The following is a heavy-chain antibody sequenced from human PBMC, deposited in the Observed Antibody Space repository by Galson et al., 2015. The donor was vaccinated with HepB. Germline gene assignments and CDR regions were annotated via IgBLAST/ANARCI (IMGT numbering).Heavy chain of an antibody. CDR1: GFTFRSYS. Sequence: SLRLSCAASGFTFRSYSMNWVRQAPGKGLEWVSSISYNDDYIYYANSLRGRFSISRDNAENSLYLQINSLRAEDAAVYYCARGGLQKQRNDYFDYWGRGTLVTVSS. J-gene: IGHJ4*02. V-gene: IGHV3-21*01. D-gene: IGHD1/OR15-1a*01. CDR2: ISYNDDYI. CDR3: ARGGLQKQRNDYFDY.